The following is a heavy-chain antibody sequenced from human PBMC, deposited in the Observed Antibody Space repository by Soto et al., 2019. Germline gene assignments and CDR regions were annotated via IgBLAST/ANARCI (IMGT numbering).Heavy chain of an antibody. CDR2: IIPIFGTA. D-gene: IGHD3-22*01. CDR3: ARREYYYDSSGYQFDY. Sequence: QVQLVQSGAEVKKPGSSVKVSYKASGGTFSSYAISWVRQAPGQGLEWMGGIIPIFGTANYAQKFQGRVTITADESTSTAYMELSSLRSEDTAVYYCARREYYYDSSGYQFDYWGQGTLVTVSS. J-gene: IGHJ4*02. V-gene: IGHV1-69*12. CDR1: GGTFSSYA.